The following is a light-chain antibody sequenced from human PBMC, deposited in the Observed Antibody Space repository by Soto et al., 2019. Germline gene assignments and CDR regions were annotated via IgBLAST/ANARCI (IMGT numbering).Light chain of an antibody. CDR2: TAS. J-gene: IGKJ3*01. Sequence: DTQMTQSPSSLSASVGDRVTITCRASQDISNYLAWYQQKPGKVPEILIYTASTLQSGVPSRFSGSGSGTDFTLTISSLQPEDVATYYCQKYNNAPFTFGPGTKVDIK. V-gene: IGKV1-27*01. CDR3: QKYNNAPFT. CDR1: QDISNY.